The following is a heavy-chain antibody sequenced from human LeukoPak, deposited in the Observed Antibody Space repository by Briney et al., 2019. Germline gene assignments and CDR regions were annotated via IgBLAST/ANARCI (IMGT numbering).Heavy chain of an antibody. V-gene: IGHV3-66*01. Sequence: GGSLRLSCAASGFTVSSNYMSWVRRAPGKGLEWVSVIYSGGSTYYADSVKGRFTISRDNSKNTLYLQMNSLRAEDTAVYYCAKERDYGLFDYWGQGTLVTVSS. CDR3: AKERDYGLFDY. CDR1: GFTVSSNY. D-gene: IGHD4-17*01. J-gene: IGHJ4*02. CDR2: IYSGGST.